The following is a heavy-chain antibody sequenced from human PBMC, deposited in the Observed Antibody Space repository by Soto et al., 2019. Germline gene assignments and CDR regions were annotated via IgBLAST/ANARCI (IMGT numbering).Heavy chain of an antibody. J-gene: IGHJ3*02. CDR3: AREDLYGSIQDNTFDI. CDR1: GYTFNRHD. Sequence: QVQLVQSGAEVKRSGASVRISCKASGYTFNRHDINWVRQATGQGCEWIGWMNPNSGNTGYAQKFQGRVTMTRDSSITTAYMDLSSLTSEDTAIYYCAREDLYGSIQDNTFDIWGQGTMVSVSS. D-gene: IGHD6-19*01. CDR2: MNPNSGNT. V-gene: IGHV1-8*01.